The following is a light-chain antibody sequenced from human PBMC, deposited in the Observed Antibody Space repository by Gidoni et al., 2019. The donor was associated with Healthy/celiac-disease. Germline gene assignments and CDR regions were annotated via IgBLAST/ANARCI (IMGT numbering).Light chain of an antibody. J-gene: IGKJ4*01. Sequence: DIQMTPSPSSLSASVGDRVTITCRASQGISNSLAWYQQKPGKAPKLLLYAASRLESGVPSRFSGSGSGTDYTLTISSLQPEDCATYYCQQYYSTPPVTFGGGTKVEIK. CDR3: QQYYSTPPVT. CDR2: AAS. CDR1: QGISNS. V-gene: IGKV1-NL1*01.